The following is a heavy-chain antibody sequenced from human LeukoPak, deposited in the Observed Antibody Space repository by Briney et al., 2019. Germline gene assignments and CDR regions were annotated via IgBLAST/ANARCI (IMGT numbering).Heavy chain of an antibody. J-gene: IGHJ5*02. CDR3: ARARVRFGERHNWFDP. D-gene: IGHD3-10*01. CDR1: AGTISSGGCS. V-gene: IGHV4-30-2*01. CDR2: IYHSGST. Sequence: PSETLSFTCAVSAGTISSGGCSRRWIRQPPGKSREWNAYIYHSGSTYYNPSLKSRITISVDRSKHQFSRKLSSVTAADTAVYHCARARVRFGERHNWFDPWGQGTLVTVSS.